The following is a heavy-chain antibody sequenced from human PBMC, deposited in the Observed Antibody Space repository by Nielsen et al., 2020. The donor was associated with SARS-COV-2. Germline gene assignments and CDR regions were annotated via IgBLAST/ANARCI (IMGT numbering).Heavy chain of an antibody. Sequence: GESLKISCAASGFIFSNYRMHWVRQVPGKGLVWVSHINPDESKTTYADSVKGRFTISRDNAKNTLNLQMSSLRAEDTAIYYCARDDVEPRYCSGGDCHSTYYYYGMDVWDQGTTVTVSS. CDR3: ARDDVEPRYCSGGDCHSTYYYYGMDV. V-gene: IGHV3-74*03. D-gene: IGHD2-15*01. CDR1: GFIFSNYR. CDR2: INPDESKT. J-gene: IGHJ6*02.